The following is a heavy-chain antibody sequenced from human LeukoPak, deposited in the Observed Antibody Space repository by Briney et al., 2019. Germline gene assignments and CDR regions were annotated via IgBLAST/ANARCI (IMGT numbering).Heavy chain of an antibody. CDR1: GFTFSNAW. Sequence: GVSLRLSCSASGFTFSNAWMSWVRHAPGKGLEGVGSIKSKTEGGTTDYDAPVKGSFTISRDDSHNTLYLQMNSLKTEDTAVYYCTTGYGDYGDYYYYFGMDVWGQGTTVTVSS. CDR3: TTGYGDYGDYYYYFGMDV. D-gene: IGHD4-17*01. CDR2: IKSKTEGGTT. V-gene: IGHV3-15*01. J-gene: IGHJ6*02.